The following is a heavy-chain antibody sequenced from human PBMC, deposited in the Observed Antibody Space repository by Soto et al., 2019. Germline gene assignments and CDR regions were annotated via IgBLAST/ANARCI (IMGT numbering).Heavy chain of an antibody. CDR3: ARAARTAAAYYYYYYMDV. CDR1: GDSVSSNSAA. D-gene: IGHD6-13*01. CDR2: TYYRSKWYN. V-gene: IGHV6-1*01. J-gene: IGHJ6*03. Sequence: SQTLSLTCAISGDSVSSNSAAWNWIRQSPSRGLEWLGRTYYRSKWYNDYAVSVKSRITINPDTSKNQFSLQLNSVTPEDTAVYYCARAARTAAAYYYYYYMDVWGKGTTVTVSS.